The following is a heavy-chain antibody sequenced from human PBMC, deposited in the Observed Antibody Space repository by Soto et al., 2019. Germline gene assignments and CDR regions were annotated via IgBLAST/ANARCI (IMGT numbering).Heavy chain of an antibody. Sequence: SETLSLTCTVSGGSISTYWWSWIRQPPRKGLEWIGYIYYSGSTNYNPSLKSRVTISVDTSKNQFSLKLTSVTAAGTAVYYCARSRGSTRSFDYWGKGTLVTVSS. CDR2: IYYSGST. V-gene: IGHV4-59*01. CDR1: GGSISTYW. J-gene: IGHJ4*02. D-gene: IGHD3-10*01. CDR3: ARSRGSTRSFDY.